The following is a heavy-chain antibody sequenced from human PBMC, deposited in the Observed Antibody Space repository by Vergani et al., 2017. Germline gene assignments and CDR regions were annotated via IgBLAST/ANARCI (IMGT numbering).Heavy chain of an antibody. CDR3: AKAADGYNHKDD. CDR2: ISWNSGSI. D-gene: IGHD5-24*01. Sequence: EVQLVESGGGLVQPGRSLRLSCAASGFTFDDYAMHWVRQAPGKGLEWVSGISWNSGSIGYADSVKGRFTISRDNAKNSLYLQMNSLRAEDTALYYCAKAADGYNHKDDWGQGTLVTVSS. CDR1: GFTFDDYA. V-gene: IGHV3-9*01. J-gene: IGHJ4*02.